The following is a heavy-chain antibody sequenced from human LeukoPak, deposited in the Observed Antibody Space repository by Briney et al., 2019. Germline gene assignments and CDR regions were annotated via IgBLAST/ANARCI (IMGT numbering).Heavy chain of an antibody. J-gene: IGHJ4*02. V-gene: IGHV1-18*01. D-gene: IGHD3-22*01. CDR3: ARDPGITMIVVARGGIDY. CDR2: ISAYNGNT. CDR1: GYTFPSYG. Sequence: SVKVSSKASGYTFPSYGISWVRQAPGQGLEWMGWISAYNGNTNYAQKLQGRVTMTTDTSTSTAYMELRSLRSDDTAVYYCARDPGITMIVVARGGIDYWGQGTLVTVSS.